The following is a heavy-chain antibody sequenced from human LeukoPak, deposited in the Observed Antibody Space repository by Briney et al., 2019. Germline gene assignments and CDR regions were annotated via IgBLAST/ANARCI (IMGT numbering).Heavy chain of an antibody. CDR1: GFTFSSYA. D-gene: IGHD5-18*01. J-gene: IGHJ4*02. V-gene: IGHV3-23*01. CDR3: AKGNGYSYGRYYFDY. CDR2: ISGSGGST. Sequence: GGSLRLSCAASGFTFSSYAMSWVRQAPGRGLEWVSAISGSGGSTYYADSVKGRFTISRDNSKNTLYLQVNSLRAEDTAVYYCAKGNGYSYGRYYFDYWGQGTLVTVSS.